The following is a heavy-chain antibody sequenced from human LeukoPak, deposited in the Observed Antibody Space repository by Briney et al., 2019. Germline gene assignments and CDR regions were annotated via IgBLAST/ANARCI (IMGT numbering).Heavy chain of an antibody. CDR2: INAGNGNT. V-gene: IGHV1-3*01. CDR1: GFTFTTYA. J-gene: IGHJ4*02. CDR3: ARVDSTGLFVFDY. Sequence: ASVKVSCKASGFTFTTYAIHWVRQAPGQRLEWMGWINAGNGNTKYSQNFQGKVTITSDTSASTAYMELSSLRSEDTAVYYCARVDSTGLFVFDYWGQGTLVTVSS. D-gene: IGHD3-22*01.